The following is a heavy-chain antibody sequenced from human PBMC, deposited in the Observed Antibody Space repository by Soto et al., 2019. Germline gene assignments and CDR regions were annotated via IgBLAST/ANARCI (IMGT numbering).Heavy chain of an antibody. Sequence: QVQLVQSGAEVKKPGSSVKVSCKASGGSFSSYAIRWVRQAPVQGLEWMGGILPIFGAPTYPQKFQGRVTIIADKSTSSAYMGVSRLRSEDAALYYCARAGPVSGHHAFVIWGQGPLVTVSS. CDR3: ARAGPVSGHHAFVI. CDR1: GGSFSSYA. D-gene: IGHD6-19*01. CDR2: ILPIFGAP. J-gene: IGHJ3*02. V-gene: IGHV1-69*06.